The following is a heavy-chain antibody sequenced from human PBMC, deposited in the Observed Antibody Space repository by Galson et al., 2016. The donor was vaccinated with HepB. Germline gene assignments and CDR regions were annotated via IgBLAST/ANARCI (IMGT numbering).Heavy chain of an antibody. CDR2: IWYDGSKK. CDR1: GFTFSSYG. J-gene: IGHJ6*04. D-gene: IGHD5-12*01. Sequence: SLRLSCAASGFTFSSYGMHWVRQAPGKGLEWVAIIWYDGSKKYYADSVKGRLTISRDNSKNTLYLQMNSLRAEDTAVYYCARDWLATEGYYGMDVWGKGTTVTVSS. CDR3: ARDWLATEGYYGMDV. V-gene: IGHV3-33*01.